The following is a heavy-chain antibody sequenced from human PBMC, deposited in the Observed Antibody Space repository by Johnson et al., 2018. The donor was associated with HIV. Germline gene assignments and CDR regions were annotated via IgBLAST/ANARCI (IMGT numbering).Heavy chain of an antibody. CDR3: ARVKQQVVRVGSDAFDI. V-gene: IGHV3-30*02. Sequence: QVLLVESGGGVVQPGGSLRLSCSASGFTFSTFGMHWVRQAPGKGLEWVAFIRYDGSDKYYAASVKGRFTISRDNSKNTLYLQMNSLRAEDTAVYYCARVKQQVVRVGSDAFDIWGQGTMVTVSS. CDR2: IRYDGSDK. CDR1: GFTFSTFG. D-gene: IGHD6-13*01. J-gene: IGHJ3*02.